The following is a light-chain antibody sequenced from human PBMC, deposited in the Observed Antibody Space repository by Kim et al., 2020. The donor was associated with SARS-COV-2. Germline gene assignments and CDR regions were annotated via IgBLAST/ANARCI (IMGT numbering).Light chain of an antibody. V-gene: IGLV7-43*01. Sequence: PGGTFTLPCSSSIGAVTAGFYANWFRQKPGQAPRTLIYSTTERHSWTPIRFSGSLLGGKAALTLSAVQPEDEADYYCLLYFGGNYVFGSGTQLTVL. CDR3: LLYFGGNYV. CDR2: STT. J-gene: IGLJ1*01. CDR1: IGAVTAGFY.